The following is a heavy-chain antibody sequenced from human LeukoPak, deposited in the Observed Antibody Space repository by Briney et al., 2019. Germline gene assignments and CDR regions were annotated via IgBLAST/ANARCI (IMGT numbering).Heavy chain of an antibody. CDR2: IYSSGST. V-gene: IGHV4-61*02. CDR3: ARQYSDILTGYHRGELYWYFDL. J-gene: IGHJ2*01. Sequence: PSETLSLTCTVSGGSISSGSYYWSWIRQPAGKGLEWIGRIYSSGSTNYNPSLTSRVTISLETSKNKFSLKLSSVTAADTAVYYCARQYSDILTGYHRGELYWYFDLWGRGTLVTVSS. CDR1: GGSISSGSYY. D-gene: IGHD3-9*01.